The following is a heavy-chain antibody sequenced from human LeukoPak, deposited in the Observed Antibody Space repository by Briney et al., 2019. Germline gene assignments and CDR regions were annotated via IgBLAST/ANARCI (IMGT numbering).Heavy chain of an antibody. CDR3: ARAGYGDYVFDY. Sequence: SETLSLTCTVSGGSISSGGYSWSWIRQHPGKGLEWIGYIYYSGSTYYNPSLKSRVTISVDTSKNQFSLKLSSVTAADTAVYYCARAGYGDYVFDYWGQGTLVTVSS. CDR2: IYYSGST. V-gene: IGHV4-31*03. J-gene: IGHJ4*02. CDR1: GGSISSGGYS. D-gene: IGHD4-17*01.